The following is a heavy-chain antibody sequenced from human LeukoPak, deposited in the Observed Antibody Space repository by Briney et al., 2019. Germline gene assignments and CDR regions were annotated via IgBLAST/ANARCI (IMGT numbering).Heavy chain of an antibody. D-gene: IGHD1-26*01. Sequence: GGSLRLSCAASGFTFSSYSMNWVRQAPGKGLEWVSYISSSSSTIYYADSVKGRFTISRDNAKNSLYLQMNSLRAEDTAVYYCASPGSGSHYNYFDYWGQGTLVTVSS. CDR2: ISSSSSTI. CDR3: ASPGSGSHYNYFDY. CDR1: GFTFSSYS. V-gene: IGHV3-48*04. J-gene: IGHJ4*02.